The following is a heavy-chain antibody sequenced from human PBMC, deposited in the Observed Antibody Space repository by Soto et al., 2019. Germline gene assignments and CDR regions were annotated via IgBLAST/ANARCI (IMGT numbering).Heavy chain of an antibody. V-gene: IGHV1-58*01. Sequence: SVKVSCKASGFTFTSSAVQWVRQARGQRLEWMGWIVVGSGNTNYAQKFQERVTITRDMSTSTAYMELSSLRSEDTAVYYCAAPNWNEYYYYGMDVWGQGTTVTVSS. J-gene: IGHJ6*02. CDR3: AAPNWNEYYYYGMDV. D-gene: IGHD1-20*01. CDR1: GFTFTSSA. CDR2: IVVGSGNT.